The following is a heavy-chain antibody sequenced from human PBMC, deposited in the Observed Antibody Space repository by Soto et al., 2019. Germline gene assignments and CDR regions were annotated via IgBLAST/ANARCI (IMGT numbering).Heavy chain of an antibody. CDR3: ARSPSITIFNWFDP. Sequence: QVQLVQSGAEVKKPGSSVKVSCKASGSTFSSYAISWVRQAPGQGLEWMGGIIPIFGTANYAQKFQGRVTITADESTSTAYMELSSLRSEDTAVYYCARSPSITIFNWFDPWGQGTLVTVSS. CDR1: GSTFSSYA. CDR2: IIPIFGTA. D-gene: IGHD3-3*01. J-gene: IGHJ5*02. V-gene: IGHV1-69*12.